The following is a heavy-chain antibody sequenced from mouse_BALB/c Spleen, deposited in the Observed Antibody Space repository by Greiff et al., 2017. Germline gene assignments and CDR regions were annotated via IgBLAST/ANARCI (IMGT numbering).Heavy chain of an antibody. CDR2: INPGSGGT. V-gene: IGHV1-54*01. CDR1: GYAFTNYL. CDR3: ARWGHGSSLAWFAY. Sequence: QVHVKQSGAELVRPGTSVKVSCKASGYAFTNYLIEWVKQRPGQGLEWIGVINPGSGGTNYNEKFKGKATLTADKSSSTAYMQLSSLTSDDSAVYFCARWGHGSSLAWFAYWGQGTLVTVSA. D-gene: IGHD1-1*01. J-gene: IGHJ3*01.